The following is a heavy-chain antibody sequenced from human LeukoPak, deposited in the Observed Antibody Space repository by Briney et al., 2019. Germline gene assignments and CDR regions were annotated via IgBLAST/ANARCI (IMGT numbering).Heavy chain of an antibody. J-gene: IGHJ4*02. CDR1: GGSISSYY. CDR2: IYYSGST. CDR3: ARQGGSRLRYFDY. Sequence: KTSETLSLTCTVSGGSISSYYWSWIRQPPGKGLEWIGYIYYSGSTNYNPSLKSRITISVDTSKNQFSLKLSSVTAADTAVYYCARQGGSRLRYFDYWGQGTLVTVSS. D-gene: IGHD1-26*01. V-gene: IGHV4-59*08.